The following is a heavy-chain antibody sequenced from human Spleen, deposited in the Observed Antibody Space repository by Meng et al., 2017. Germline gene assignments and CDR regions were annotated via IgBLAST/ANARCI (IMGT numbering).Heavy chain of an antibody. CDR1: GYTFTNYV. CDR2: INGANGKT. Sequence: QVQLVQSGGEVKKPGASVKVSCKTSGYTFTNYVIHWVRQAPGQRLEWMGWINGANGKTEYAQRFHGRITISRDTSANPAFMHLRSLRSEDTAVYYCARDRAASNDYSDYWGPGTLVTISS. D-gene: IGHD6-13*01. J-gene: IGHJ4*02. V-gene: IGHV1-3*01. CDR3: ARDRAASNDYSDY.